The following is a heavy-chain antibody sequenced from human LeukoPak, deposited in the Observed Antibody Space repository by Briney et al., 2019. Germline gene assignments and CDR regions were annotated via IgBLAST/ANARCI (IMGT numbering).Heavy chain of an antibody. CDR1: GFTFSSYA. CDR2: IKSKGDGETI. CDR3: TVRSSI. V-gene: IGHV3-15*01. Sequence: GGSLRLSCAASGFTFSSYAMSWVRQAPGKGLEWVGRIKSKGDGETIDYNTPVKGRFSISRDDSKNTLYLQMNSLKDEDTAMYYCTVRSSIWSQGTLVTVSS. D-gene: IGHD3-3*02. J-gene: IGHJ4*02.